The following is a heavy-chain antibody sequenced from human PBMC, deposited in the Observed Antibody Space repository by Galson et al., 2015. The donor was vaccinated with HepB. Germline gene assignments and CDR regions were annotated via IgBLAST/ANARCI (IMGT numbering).Heavy chain of an antibody. V-gene: IGHV1-69*04. D-gene: IGHD3-22*01. CDR1: GGTFSSYT. CDR2: IIPILGIA. Sequence: SVKVSCKASGGTFSSYTISWVRQAPGQGLEWMGRIIPILGIANYAQKFQGRVTITADKSTSTAYMELSSLRSEDTAVYYCARDAEDYYDSSGYYLAYYFDYWGQGTLVTVSS. CDR3: ARDAEDYYDSSGYYLAYYFDY. J-gene: IGHJ4*02.